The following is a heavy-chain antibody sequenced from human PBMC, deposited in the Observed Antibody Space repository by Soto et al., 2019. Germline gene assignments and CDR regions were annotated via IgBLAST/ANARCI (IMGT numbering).Heavy chain of an antibody. D-gene: IGHD2-15*01. CDR2: IIAGSGGT. Sequence: ASVKVSCKASGYTFTTYTIHWVRQVPGQRPEWMGWIIAGSGGTKYSQNFQGRVTITRDTSASTAYMELSSLTSEDTAVYYCARESATHDNTGGNWFDPWGQGTLVTVSS. CDR1: GYTFTTYT. V-gene: IGHV1-3*01. J-gene: IGHJ5*02. CDR3: ARESATHDNTGGNWFDP.